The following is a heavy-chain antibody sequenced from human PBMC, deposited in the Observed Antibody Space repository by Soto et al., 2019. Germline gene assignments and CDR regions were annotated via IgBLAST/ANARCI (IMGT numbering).Heavy chain of an antibody. J-gene: IGHJ4*02. V-gene: IGHV3-9*01. Sequence: SLRLSCAASGFTFDDYAMHWVRQAPGKGLEWVSGISWNSGSIGYADSMRGRFTVSRDNAKSSLYLQMNSLRDEDTALYYCAKGALATAGTLDYWGQGTQVTVSS. CDR1: GFTFDDYA. D-gene: IGHD6-13*01. CDR2: ISWNSGSI. CDR3: AKGALATAGTLDY.